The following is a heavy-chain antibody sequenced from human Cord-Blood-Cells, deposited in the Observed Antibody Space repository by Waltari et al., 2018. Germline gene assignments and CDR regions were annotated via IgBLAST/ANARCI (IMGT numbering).Heavy chain of an antibody. CDR2: IRYDGSNK. J-gene: IGHJ6*02. Sequence: QVQLVESGGGVVQPGGSLRLSCAASGFTFSSYGMHWVRQAPGKGLEWVAFIRYDGSNKYYADSVKGRFTISRDNSKNTLYLQINSLRAEDTAVYYCAKDSESGSYFGDYYYYYGMDVWGQGTTVTVSS. CDR1: GFTFSSYG. CDR3: AKDSESGSYFGDYYYYYGMDV. D-gene: IGHD1-26*01. V-gene: IGHV3-30*02.